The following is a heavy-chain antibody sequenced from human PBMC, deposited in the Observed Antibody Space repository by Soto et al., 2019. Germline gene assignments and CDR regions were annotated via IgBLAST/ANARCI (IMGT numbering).Heavy chain of an antibody. CDR2: IYYSGST. J-gene: IGHJ6*02. Sequence: QVQLQESGPGLVKPSETLSLTCTVYGGSVSSGSYYWSWIRQPPGKGLEWIGYIYYSGSTNYNPSLKSRGTISLDPSKNQFSLKLISVTAADTAVYYCARDGDGYNNYGMDVWGQGTTVTVSS. CDR3: ARDGDGYNNYGMDV. V-gene: IGHV4-61*01. D-gene: IGHD5-12*01. CDR1: GGSVSSGSYY.